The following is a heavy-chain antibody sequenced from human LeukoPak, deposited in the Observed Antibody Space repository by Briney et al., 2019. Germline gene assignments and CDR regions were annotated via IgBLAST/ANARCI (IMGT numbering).Heavy chain of an antibody. CDR2: IYHSGST. D-gene: IGHD2-8*01. V-gene: IGHV4-38-2*01. CDR1: GYSISSGYY. J-gene: IGHJ4*02. Sequence: SETLSLTCAVSGYSISSGYYWGWIRQPPGKGLEWIGSIYHSGSTYYNPSLKSRVTISVDTSKNRFSLKLSSVTAADTAVYYCARGYCTNGVCYSLGDYWGQGTLVTVSS. CDR3: ARGYCTNGVCYSLGDY.